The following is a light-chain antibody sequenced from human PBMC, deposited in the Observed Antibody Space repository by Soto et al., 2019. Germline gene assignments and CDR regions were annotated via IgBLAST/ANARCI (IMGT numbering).Light chain of an antibody. V-gene: IGKV3-15*01. Sequence: EIVMTQSPATLSVSPGDRATLSCRASQSVSSYLAWYQQKPGQAPRLLIYGASTWHTGIPARFSGSGSGTEFSLTISSLQSEDFAVYYCQQYNNWPPRTFGGGTKVEIK. CDR3: QQYNNWPPRT. J-gene: IGKJ4*01. CDR2: GAS. CDR1: QSVSSY.